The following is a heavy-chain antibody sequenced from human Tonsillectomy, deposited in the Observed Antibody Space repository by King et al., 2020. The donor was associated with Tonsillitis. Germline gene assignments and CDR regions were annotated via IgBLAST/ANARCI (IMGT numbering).Heavy chain of an antibody. J-gene: IGHJ4*02. CDR3: ARQRLRNHDSLTGLFDY. CDR1: GYSFTSYW. Sequence: QLVQSGAEVKKPGESLKISCKGSGYSFTSYWIAWVRQMPGKGLEWMGIIYPGDSESRYSPFFQGQVTISVDKSISTAYLQWSSLKASDTAMYYCARQRLRNHDSLTGLFDYWGQGTLVTVSS. D-gene: IGHD3-9*01. CDR2: IYPGDSES. V-gene: IGHV5-51*01.